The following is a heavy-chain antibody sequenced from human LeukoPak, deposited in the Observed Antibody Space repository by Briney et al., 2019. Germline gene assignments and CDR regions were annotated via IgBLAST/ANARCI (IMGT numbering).Heavy chain of an antibody. CDR1: GFTISSYA. V-gene: IGHV3-23*01. D-gene: IGHD3-3*01. CDR2: VSASGGPT. J-gene: IGHJ4*02. CDR3: AKGRFRFDY. Sequence: GGSLRLSCAASGFTISSYAMSWVRQAPGKGLEWVSAVSASGGPTYYADSVKGRYTISRDNSKNTLYLQMNSLRAEDTAVYYCAKGRFRFDYWGQGILVTVSS.